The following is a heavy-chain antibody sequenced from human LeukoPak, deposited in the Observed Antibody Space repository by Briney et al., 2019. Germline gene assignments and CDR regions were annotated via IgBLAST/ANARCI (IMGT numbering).Heavy chain of an antibody. CDR3: ARGRYSSSFSDY. CDR1: GYTFTGYY. Sequence: ASVKVSCKASGYTFTGYYMHWVRQAPGQGPEWMGWINPNSGGTNYAQKFQGRVTMTRDTSISTAYMELSRLRSDDTAVYYCARGRYSSSFSDYWGQGTLVTVSS. J-gene: IGHJ4*02. D-gene: IGHD6-6*01. CDR2: INPNSGGT. V-gene: IGHV1-2*02.